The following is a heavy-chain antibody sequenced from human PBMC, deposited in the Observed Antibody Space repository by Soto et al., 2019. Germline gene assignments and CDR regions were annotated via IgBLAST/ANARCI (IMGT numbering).Heavy chain of an antibody. J-gene: IGHJ6*02. CDR2: ISAYNGNT. CDR1: GYTFTSYG. V-gene: IGHV1-18*01. D-gene: IGHD3-16*01. Sequence: ASVKVSCKASGYTFTSYGISWVRQAPGQGLEWMGWISAYNGNTNYAQKLQGRVTMTTDTSTSTAYMELRSLRSDDTAVYYCARDRYIHFDVWGSQYYYYGMDVWGQGTTVTVSS. CDR3: ARDRYIHFDVWGSQYYYYGMDV.